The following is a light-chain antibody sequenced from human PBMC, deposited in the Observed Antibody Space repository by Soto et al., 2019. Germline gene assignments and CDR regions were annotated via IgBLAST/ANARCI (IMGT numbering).Light chain of an antibody. CDR2: EGS. CDR1: SSDVGRYNL. J-gene: IGLJ1*01. CDR3: CSYAASNPYV. V-gene: IGLV2-23*01. Sequence: QSVLTQPASVSGSPGQSITISCTGTSSDVGRYNLVSWYQQYPGKAPKVMIYEGSKRPSGVSNRFSGSKSGNTASLAISGLQAEDEADYYCCSYAASNPYVFGNGTKVTV.